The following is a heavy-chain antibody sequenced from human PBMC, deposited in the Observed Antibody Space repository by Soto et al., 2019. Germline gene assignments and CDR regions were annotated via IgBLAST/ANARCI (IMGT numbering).Heavy chain of an antibody. V-gene: IGHV3-23*01. J-gene: IGHJ4*02. CDR1: GFTFSSYA. D-gene: IGHD6-13*01. CDR2: ISGSGGST. Sequence: EVQLLESGGGLVQPGGSLRLSCAASGFTFSSYAMSWFRQAPGKGLEWVSAISGSGGSTYYADSVKGRFTISRDNSKNRLYLQVNSLRAEDTAVYYCARDFRRRYSSNYWGQGTLVTVSS. CDR3: ARDFRRRYSSNY.